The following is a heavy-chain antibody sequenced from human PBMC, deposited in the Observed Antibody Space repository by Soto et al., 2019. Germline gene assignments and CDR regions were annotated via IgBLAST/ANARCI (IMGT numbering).Heavy chain of an antibody. Sequence: LSLTCTVSGGSISSSSYYWGWIRQPPGKGLEWIGSIYYSGSTYYNPSLKSRVTISVDTSKNQFSLKLSSVTAADTAVYYCAREYSGSYTFDYWGQGTLVTVSS. CDR2: IYYSGST. CDR1: GGSISSSSYY. CDR3: AREYSGSYTFDY. J-gene: IGHJ4*02. V-gene: IGHV4-39*02. D-gene: IGHD1-26*01.